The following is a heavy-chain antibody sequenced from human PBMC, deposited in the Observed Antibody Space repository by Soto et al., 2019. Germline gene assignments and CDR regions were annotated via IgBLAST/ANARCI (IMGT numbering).Heavy chain of an antibody. CDR2: IYYSGST. J-gene: IGHJ4*02. Sequence: SESMSLTCAVSGGCVKSYDGSWIRQHPGKGLEWIGYIYYSGSTNYNPSLRSRVTISVDTSKNQLSLKLSSVTAADTAVYYCARGGSSWYNEAHHFDYWGQGTLVTVSS. CDR3: ARGGSSWYNEAHHFDY. V-gene: IGHV4-59*02. D-gene: IGHD6-13*01. CDR1: GGCVKSYD.